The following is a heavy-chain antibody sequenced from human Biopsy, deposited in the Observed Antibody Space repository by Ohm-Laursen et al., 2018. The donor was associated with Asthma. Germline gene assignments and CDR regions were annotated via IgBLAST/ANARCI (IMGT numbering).Heavy chain of an antibody. Sequence: SLRLSCTASGFSFSNFAIHWVRQAPGKGLEWVGVISKNASTQDYADSVKGRFTMARDNSKNTLDLQMNSLREEDTAVYYCVRDGTDDAFDIWGQGTVVSVSS. CDR3: VRDGTDDAFDI. V-gene: IGHV3-30*01. CDR1: GFSFSNFA. D-gene: IGHD1-1*01. CDR2: ISKNASTQ. J-gene: IGHJ3*02.